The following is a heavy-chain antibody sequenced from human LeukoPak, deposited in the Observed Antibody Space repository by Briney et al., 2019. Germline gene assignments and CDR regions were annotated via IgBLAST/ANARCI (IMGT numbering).Heavy chain of an antibody. Sequence: GGSLRLSCAASGFTFSSYAMHWVRQAPGKGLEWVAVISYDGSNKYYADSVKGRFTISRDNSKNTLYLQMNSLRAEDTAVYYCAGGIVVAGTRFYYYYYGMDVWGQGTTVTVSS. J-gene: IGHJ6*02. D-gene: IGHD6-19*01. CDR2: ISYDGSNK. CDR1: GFTFSSYA. V-gene: IGHV3-30-3*01. CDR3: AGGIVVAGTRFYYYYYGMDV.